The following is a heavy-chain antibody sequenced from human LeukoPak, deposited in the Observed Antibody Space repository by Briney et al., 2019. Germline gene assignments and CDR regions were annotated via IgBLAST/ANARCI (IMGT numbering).Heavy chain of an antibody. CDR1: GFIFTSYW. D-gene: IGHD6-19*01. Sequence: GGSLRLSCAASGFIFTSYWRTWARQAPGKGLEWVANIKQDGSEKYYVDSVKGRFTISSDNAKNSLYLQMNSLTADDTAVYYCARVSSSGWDYYYYYYMDVWGKGTTVTVSS. J-gene: IGHJ6*03. V-gene: IGHV3-7*01. CDR3: ARVSSSGWDYYYYYYMDV. CDR2: IKQDGSEK.